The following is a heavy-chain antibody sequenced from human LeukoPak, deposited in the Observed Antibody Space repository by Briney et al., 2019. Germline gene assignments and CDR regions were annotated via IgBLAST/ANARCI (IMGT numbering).Heavy chain of an antibody. J-gene: IGHJ3*02. V-gene: IGHV4-34*01. D-gene: IGHD3-22*01. Sequence: SETLSLTCAVYGGSFSGYYWSWIRQPPGKGLEWIGEINHSGSTNYNPSVKSRVTISVDTSKNQFSLKLSSVTAADTAVYYCARDPYYDSSGYYSYAFDIWGQGTMVTVSS. CDR3: ARDPYYDSSGYYSYAFDI. CDR1: GGSFSGYY. CDR2: INHSGST.